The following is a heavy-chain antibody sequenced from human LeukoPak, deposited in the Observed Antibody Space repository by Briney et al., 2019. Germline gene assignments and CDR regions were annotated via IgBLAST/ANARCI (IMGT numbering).Heavy chain of an antibody. D-gene: IGHD6-19*01. Sequence: PSETLSLTCTVSGGSISSSSYYWGWIRQPPGKGLEWIGSIYYSGSTYYNPSLKSRVTISVDTSKNQFSLKLSSVTAADTAVYYCARDGAVAGNVDYWGQGTLVTVSS. V-gene: IGHV4-39*07. CDR3: ARDGAVAGNVDY. CDR2: IYYSGST. CDR1: GGSISSSSYY. J-gene: IGHJ4*02.